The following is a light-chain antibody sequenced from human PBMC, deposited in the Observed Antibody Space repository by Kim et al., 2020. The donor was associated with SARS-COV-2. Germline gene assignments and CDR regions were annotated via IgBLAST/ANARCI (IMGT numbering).Light chain of an antibody. V-gene: IGKV1-5*03. CDR1: QSISSW. CDR2: KAS. CDR3: QQYNS. Sequence: DIQMTQSPSTLSASVGDRVTITCRASQSISSWLAWYQQKPGKAPKLLTYKASSLESGVPSRFSGSVSGTEFTLTISSLQPDDFATYYCQQYNSFGGGTKVDIK. J-gene: IGKJ4*01.